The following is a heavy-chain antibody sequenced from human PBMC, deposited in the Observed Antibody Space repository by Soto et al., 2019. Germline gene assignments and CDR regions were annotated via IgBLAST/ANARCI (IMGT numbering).Heavy chain of an antibody. CDR1: GGSISSSSYY. CDR2: IYYSGST. Sequence: SETLSLTCTVSGGSISSSSYYWGWIRQPPGKGLEWIGSIYYSGSTYYNPSLKSRVTISVDTSKNQFSLKLSSVTAADTAVYYCARRYLEPTFVRYYYGIDVWGQGTTVTVSS. V-gene: IGHV4-39*01. D-gene: IGHD1-1*01. J-gene: IGHJ6*02. CDR3: ARRYLEPTFVRYYYGIDV.